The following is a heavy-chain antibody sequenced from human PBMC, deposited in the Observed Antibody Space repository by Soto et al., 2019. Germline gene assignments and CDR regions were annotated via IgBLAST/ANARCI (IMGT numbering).Heavy chain of an antibody. J-gene: IGHJ6*01. CDR3: ARDMGIMGATYYYYRMDV. CDR2: INPNSGGT. V-gene: IGHV1-2*04. Sequence: ASVKVSCKASGYTFTGYYMHWVRQAPGQGLEWMGWINPNSGGTNYAQKFQGWVTMTRDTSISTAYMELSRLRSDDTAVYYCARDMGIMGATYYYYRMDVWGQGTTVTVSS. CDR1: GYTFTGYY. D-gene: IGHD1-26*01.